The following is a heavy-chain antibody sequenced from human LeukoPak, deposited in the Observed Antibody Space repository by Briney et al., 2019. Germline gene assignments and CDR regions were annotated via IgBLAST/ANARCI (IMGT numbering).Heavy chain of an antibody. CDR3: ARGPMIVVLGAFDI. CDR1: GGSISSGGYS. J-gene: IGHJ3*02. V-gene: IGHV4-30-2*01. CDR2: IYHSGST. D-gene: IGHD3-22*01. Sequence: PSETLSLTCAVSGGSISSGGYSWGWIRQPPGKGLEWIVYIYHSGSTYYNPSLKSRVTISVDRSKNQFSLKLSSVTAADTAVYYCARGPMIVVLGAFDIWGQGTMVTVSS.